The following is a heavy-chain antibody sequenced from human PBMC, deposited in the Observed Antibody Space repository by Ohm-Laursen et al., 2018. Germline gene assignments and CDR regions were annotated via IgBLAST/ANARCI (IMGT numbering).Heavy chain of an antibody. J-gene: IGHJ6*02. Sequence: SLRLSCAASGFTLSNAWMSWVRQAPGKGLEWIGRIKSKTDGGTTDYAAPVKGRFTISRDDSKNTLYLQMNSLKTEDTAVYYRTTAGDMAVVPAALYYYYGMDVWGQGTTVTVSS. V-gene: IGHV3-15*01. CDR3: TTAGDMAVVPAALYYYYGMDV. CDR2: IKSKTDGGTT. D-gene: IGHD2-2*01. CDR1: GFTLSNAW.